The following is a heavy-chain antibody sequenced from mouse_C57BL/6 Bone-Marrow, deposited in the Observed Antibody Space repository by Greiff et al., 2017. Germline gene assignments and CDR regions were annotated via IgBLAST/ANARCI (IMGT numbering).Heavy chain of an antibody. J-gene: IGHJ4*01. Sequence: VQLQQSGAELAKPGASVKLSCKASGYTFTSYWMHWVKQRPGQGLEWIGYINPSRGYTTYNQKFKDKATLTADKSSSTAYMQLSSLTYKDSAVYYCAKLYYAMDYWGQGTSVTVAS. CDR1: GYTFTSYW. CDR2: INPSRGYT. CDR3: AKLYYAMDY. V-gene: IGHV1-7*01.